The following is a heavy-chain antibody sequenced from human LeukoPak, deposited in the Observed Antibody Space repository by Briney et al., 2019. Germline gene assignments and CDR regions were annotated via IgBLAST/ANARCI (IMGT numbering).Heavy chain of an antibody. CDR3: ARVTTVTTYFRFDP. J-gene: IGHJ5*02. CDR1: GGSISGSY. V-gene: IGHV4-59*01. Sequence: SETLSLTCTVSGGSISGSYWSWIRQPPGKGLEWIGYIYYSGSTNYNPSLKSRVTISVDTSKNQFSLKLSSVTAADTAVYYCARVTTVTTYFRFDPWGQGTLVTVSS. CDR2: IYYSGST. D-gene: IGHD4-11*01.